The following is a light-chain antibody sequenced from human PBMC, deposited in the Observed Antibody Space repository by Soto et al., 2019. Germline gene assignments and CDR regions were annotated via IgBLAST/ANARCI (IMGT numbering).Light chain of an antibody. J-gene: IGLJ2*01. CDR1: SSNIGAGYD. V-gene: IGLV1-40*01. CDR3: SSYTSSNTVI. CDR2: EVS. Sequence: QSVLTQPPSVSGAPGQRVSISCTGSSSNIGAGYDVHWYQHLPGTAPKLMIYEVSNRPSGVSNHFSASKSGNTASLTISGLQAEDEADYYCSSYTSSNTVIFGGGTKVTVL.